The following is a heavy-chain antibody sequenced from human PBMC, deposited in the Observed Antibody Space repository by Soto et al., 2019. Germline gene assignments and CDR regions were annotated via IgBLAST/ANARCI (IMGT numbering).Heavy chain of an antibody. J-gene: IGHJ5*02. Sequence: SETLSLTCTVSGGSISSSSYYWGWIRQPPGKGLEWIGSIYYSGSTYYNPSLKSRVTISVDTSKNQFSLKLSSVTAADTAVYYCARDRPDGSRLDPWAQGTLVTVSA. CDR2: IYYSGST. CDR1: GGSISSSSYY. V-gene: IGHV4-39*02. CDR3: ARDRPDGSRLDP. D-gene: IGHD6-13*01.